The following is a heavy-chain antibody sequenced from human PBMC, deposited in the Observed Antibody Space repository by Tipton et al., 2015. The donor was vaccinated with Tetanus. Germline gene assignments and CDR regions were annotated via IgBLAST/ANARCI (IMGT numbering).Heavy chain of an antibody. CDR1: GGSLSTFY. D-gene: IGHD1-26*01. J-gene: IGHJ6*02. Sequence: TLSLTCTVSGGSLSTFYWNWIRQPAGKGLEWIGRIYSSGRTNYNPSLKSRVTMSIDTSKNQFSLELTSVTAADTAVYYCARDFRERSGTYFSYYYTMDVWGQGTTVTVSS. CDR3: ARDFRERSGTYFSYYYTMDV. V-gene: IGHV4-4*07. CDR2: IYSSGRT.